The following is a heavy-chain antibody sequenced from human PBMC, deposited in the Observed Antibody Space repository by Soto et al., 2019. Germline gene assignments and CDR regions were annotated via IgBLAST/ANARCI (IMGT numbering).Heavy chain of an antibody. CDR1: GGSVSSGSYQ. Sequence: ASETLSLTCTVSGGSVSSGSYQWTWIRQPPGKGLEWIGYIHVSGSTNDNPSLKGRVTMSIDTSKNQFSLKLSFVTAADTAVYYCARDGHGMDVWGQGTKVTVSS. CDR2: IHVSGST. J-gene: IGHJ6*02. V-gene: IGHV4-61*01. CDR3: ARDGHGMDV.